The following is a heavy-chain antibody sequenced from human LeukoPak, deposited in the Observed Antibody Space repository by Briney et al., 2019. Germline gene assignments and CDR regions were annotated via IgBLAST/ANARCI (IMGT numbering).Heavy chain of an antibody. CDR3: ARGENYYYYMDV. CDR1: GGTFSSYA. J-gene: IGHJ6*03. V-gene: IGHV1-69*05. Sequence: ASVKVSCKASGGTFSSYAISWVRQAPGQGLEWKGRIIPIFGTANYAQKFQGRVTITTDESTSTAYMELSSLRSEDTAVYYCARGENYYYYMDVWGKGTTVTVSS. CDR2: IIPIFGTA.